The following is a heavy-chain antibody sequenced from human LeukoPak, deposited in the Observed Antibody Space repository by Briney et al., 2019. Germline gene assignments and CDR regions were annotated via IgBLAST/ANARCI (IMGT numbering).Heavy chain of an antibody. CDR3: ARDSGQQLGHYYYYYYMDV. CDR1: GGSISSYY. V-gene: IGHV4-59*01. J-gene: IGHJ6*03. Sequence: SETLSLTCTVSGGSISSYYWSWIRQPPGKGLEWIGYIYYSGSTNYNPSLKSRVTISVDTSKNHFSLKLSSVTAADTAVYYCARDSGQQLGHYYYYYYMDVWGKGTTVTVSS. D-gene: IGHD6-13*01. CDR2: IYYSGST.